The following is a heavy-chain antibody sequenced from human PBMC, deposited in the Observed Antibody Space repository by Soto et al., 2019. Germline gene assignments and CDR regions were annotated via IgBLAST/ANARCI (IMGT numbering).Heavy chain of an antibody. Sequence: EVQLLESGGGLVQPGGSLRLSCAASGFTFSSYAMSWVRQAPGKGLEWVSAISGSGGSTYYADSVKGRFTISRDNSKNTLYLQMNSLRAEDTAVYYCAKTVTPDYYDYYGMDVWGQGTTVTVSS. J-gene: IGHJ6*02. V-gene: IGHV3-23*01. CDR1: GFTFSSYA. CDR3: AKTVTPDYYDYYGMDV. CDR2: ISGSGGST.